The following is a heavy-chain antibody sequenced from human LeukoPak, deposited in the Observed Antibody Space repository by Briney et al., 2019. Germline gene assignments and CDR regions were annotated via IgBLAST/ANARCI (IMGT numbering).Heavy chain of an antibody. D-gene: IGHD2-15*01. CDR1: GFTFSSYG. CDR2: IWYDGSNK. CDR3: AREVVAAPYCFDY. V-gene: IGHV3-33*01. J-gene: IGHJ4*02. Sequence: PGGSLRLSCAASGFTFSSYGMHWVRQAPGKGLEWVAVIWYDGSNKYYADSVKGRFTISRDNSKNTLYLQMNSLRAEDTAVDYCAREVVAAPYCFDYWGQGTLVTVSS.